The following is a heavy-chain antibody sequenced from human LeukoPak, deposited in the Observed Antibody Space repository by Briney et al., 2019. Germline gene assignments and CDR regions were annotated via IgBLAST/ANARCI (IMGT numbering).Heavy chain of an antibody. CDR1: GDSITSHNW. V-gene: IGHV4-4*02. CDR3: ASCLFDYYYFDQ. CDR2: IYYSGTT. D-gene: IGHD3-10*01. Sequence: SETLSLTCAVSGDSITSHNWWSWVRQSPGKGLEWIGEIYYSGTTNYSPSLKSRVTISVDKSKNQLSLRLTSVTAADTAVYFCASCLFDYYYFDQWGQGTLVTVSS. J-gene: IGHJ4*02.